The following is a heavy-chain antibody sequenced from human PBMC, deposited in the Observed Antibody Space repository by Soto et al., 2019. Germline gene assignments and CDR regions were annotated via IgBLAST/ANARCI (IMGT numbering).Heavy chain of an antibody. CDR1: GYTFTSYG. V-gene: IGHV1-18*01. Sequence: QVHLVQSGAEVKKPGASVKVSCKGSGYTFTSYGITWVRQAPGQGLEWVGWISAHNGSTDYAQKHRGRGTVTRDTSTSTAYMELRSLRSDDTAVYYCARGRYGDYWGQRALATVSS. D-gene: IGHD1-1*01. J-gene: IGHJ4*02. CDR2: ISAHNGST. CDR3: ARGRYGDY.